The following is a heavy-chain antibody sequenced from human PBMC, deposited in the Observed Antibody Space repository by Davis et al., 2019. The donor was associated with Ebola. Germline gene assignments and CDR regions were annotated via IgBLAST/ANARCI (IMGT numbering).Heavy chain of an antibody. V-gene: IGHV3-30*04. Sequence: GESLKISCAASGFTFSSYAMHWVRQAPGKGLEWVAAISYVGSNKYYADSVKGRFTISRDNTKNSLYLQMTGLRAEDTAVYYCAREWTYYDSPLGNWGQGTLVTVSS. D-gene: IGHD3-22*01. J-gene: IGHJ4*02. CDR3: AREWTYYDSPLGN. CDR1: GFTFSSYA. CDR2: ISYVGSNK.